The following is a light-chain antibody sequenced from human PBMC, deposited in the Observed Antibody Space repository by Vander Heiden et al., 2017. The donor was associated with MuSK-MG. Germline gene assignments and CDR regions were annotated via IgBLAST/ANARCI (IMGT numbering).Light chain of an antibody. V-gene: IGLV1-44*01. CDR3: AAWDDSLNGVV. CDR2: TNN. CDR1: SSNIGYNT. Sequence: QSVLTQPPSASGTPGQRVTISCSGSSSNIGYNTVTWYQHLSGTAPKLLIYTNNQRPSGVPDRFSGSKSGTSASLAISGLQSEDEADYYCAAWDDSLNGVVFGGGTKLTVL. J-gene: IGLJ2*01.